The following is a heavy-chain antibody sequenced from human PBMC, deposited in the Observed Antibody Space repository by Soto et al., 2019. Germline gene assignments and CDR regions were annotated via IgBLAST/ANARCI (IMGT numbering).Heavy chain of an antibody. CDR3: EKDPGFVVVVAAPGPPPFNY. Sequence: PGGSLRLSCAASGFTFSSYSMNWVRQAPGKGLEWVSDTSSSSSNIYYADSVKGRFTISRDNSKNTLYLQMNSLRAEDTAVYYWEKDPGFVVVVAAPGPPPFNYGGREPLFTFPS. CDR2: TSSSSSNI. CDR1: GFTFSSYS. J-gene: IGHJ4*02. D-gene: IGHD2-15*01. V-gene: IGHV3-48*01.